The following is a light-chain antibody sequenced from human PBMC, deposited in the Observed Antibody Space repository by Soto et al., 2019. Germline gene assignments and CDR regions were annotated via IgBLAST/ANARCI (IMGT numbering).Light chain of an antibody. Sequence: DIQMTQSPSTLPASVGDRVTITCRASQSISSWLAWYQQKPGKAPKLLIYDASSLQSGVPSRFSGRGSGTEFTLTISSLQPEDFATYYCLQHNSYPLTFGGGTKVDIK. V-gene: IGKV1-5*01. J-gene: IGKJ4*01. CDR3: LQHNSYPLT. CDR1: QSISSW. CDR2: DAS.